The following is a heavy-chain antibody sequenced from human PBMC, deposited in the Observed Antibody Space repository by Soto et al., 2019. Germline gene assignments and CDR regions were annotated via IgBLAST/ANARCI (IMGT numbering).Heavy chain of an antibody. CDR2: VSFDGNRQ. CDR1: GFTFSSFA. CDR3: ARRHREVPALIGDYFDY. Sequence: QVQLVESGGGVVQPGKSLTLSCAASGFTFSSFAMHWVRQPPGKGLEWVAVVSFDGNRQYFSDSVKGRFTISRDNSKNTVSLLMNRLRDDDSALYYCARRHREVPALIGDYFDYWGQGTLVTVSS. J-gene: IGHJ4*02. D-gene: IGHD2-2*01. V-gene: IGHV3-30*04.